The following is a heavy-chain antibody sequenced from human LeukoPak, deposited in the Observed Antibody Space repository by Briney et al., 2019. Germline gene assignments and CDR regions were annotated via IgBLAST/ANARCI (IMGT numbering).Heavy chain of an antibody. D-gene: IGHD2-15*01. Sequence: GGSLRLSCAVSGFTFSSLAMRWVRQAHGRGREWVSAIRGSGGGTNYGDSVRGRFTISRDKSMNTLYLRMQSLRAEDTAVYYCAKDWVYCSGGSCRTYGGLDFWGQGNRVTVSS. CDR2: IRGSGGGT. CDR3: AKDWVYCSGGSCRTYGGLDF. CDR1: GFTFSSLA. J-gene: IGHJ4*02. V-gene: IGHV3-23*01.